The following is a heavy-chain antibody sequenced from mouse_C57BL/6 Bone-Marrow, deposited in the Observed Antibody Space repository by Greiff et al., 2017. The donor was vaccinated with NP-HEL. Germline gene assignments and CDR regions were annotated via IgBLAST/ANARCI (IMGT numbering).Heavy chain of an antibody. Sequence: GGGLVQPKGSLKLSCAASGFSFNPYAMNWVRQAPGKGLDWVARLRSKSNNYATYYADSVKDRFTISRDDSESMLYLQMNNLKTEDTAMYYCVRHVDSNYGYWGQGTTLTVSS. CDR3: VRHVDSNYGY. CDR1: GFSFNPYA. CDR2: LRSKSNNYAT. J-gene: IGHJ2*01. D-gene: IGHD2-5*01. V-gene: IGHV10-1*01.